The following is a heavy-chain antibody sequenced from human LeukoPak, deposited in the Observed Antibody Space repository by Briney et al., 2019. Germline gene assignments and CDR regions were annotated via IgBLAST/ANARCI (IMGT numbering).Heavy chain of an antibody. V-gene: IGHV3-7*03. Sequence: GGSLRLSCAASGFTFSTYCMSWVRQAPGKGLEWVANINQDGSEKYHVDSVKGRFTISRDNADNSLYLQMNSLRADDTTVYYCARGDYYGSGSYLFDYWGQGTLVSVSS. D-gene: IGHD3-10*01. CDR3: ARGDYYGSGSYLFDY. J-gene: IGHJ4*02. CDR2: INQDGSEK. CDR1: GFTFSTYC.